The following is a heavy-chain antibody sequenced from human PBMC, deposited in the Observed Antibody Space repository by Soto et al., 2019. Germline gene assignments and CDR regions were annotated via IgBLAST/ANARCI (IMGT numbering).Heavy chain of an antibody. CDR3: ARASFTTIAMDV. Sequence: PDTLALTCTVSNGSISNYYCTCIRQPHGKGLEWIGYIYYSGTTNYNTFLKSRITISLDTSKNQFSLKLTSVTAADTAVYYCARASFTTIAMDVWGQGTTVTVSS. J-gene: IGHJ6*02. D-gene: IGHD1-26*01. CDR2: IYYSGTT. CDR1: NGSISNYY. V-gene: IGHV4-59*01.